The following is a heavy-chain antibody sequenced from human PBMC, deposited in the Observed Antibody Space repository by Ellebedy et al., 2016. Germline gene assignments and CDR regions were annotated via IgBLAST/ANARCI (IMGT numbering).Heavy chain of an antibody. Sequence: GESLKISCAASGFTFSNYAMSWVRQAPGKGLEWVSAISGSGGSTYYADSVKGRFTISRDNSKNTLYLQMNSLRAEDTAVYYCAKDGCGGDCYSVGGYFDYWGQGTLVTVSS. CDR3: AKDGCGGDCYSVGGYFDY. CDR1: GFTFSNYA. D-gene: IGHD2-21*02. J-gene: IGHJ4*02. V-gene: IGHV3-23*01. CDR2: ISGSGGST.